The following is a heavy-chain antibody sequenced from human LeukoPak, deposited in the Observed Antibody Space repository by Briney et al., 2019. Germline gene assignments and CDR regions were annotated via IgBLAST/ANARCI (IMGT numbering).Heavy chain of an antibody. V-gene: IGHV4-59*01. D-gene: IGHD5-24*01. CDR2: IYYSGST. J-gene: IGHJ4*02. CDR1: GGSISSYY. CDR3: ARESRWLSSNYFDH. Sequence: SETLSLTCTVSGGSISSYYWSWIRQPPGKGLEWIGYIYYSGSTNYNPSLKSRVTISVDTSKNQFSLKLSSVTAADTAVYYCARESRWLSSNYFDHWGQGTLVTVSS.